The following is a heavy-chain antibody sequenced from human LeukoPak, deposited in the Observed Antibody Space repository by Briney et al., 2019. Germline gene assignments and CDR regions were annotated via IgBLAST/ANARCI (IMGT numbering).Heavy chain of an antibody. CDR1: GGSIRSGDYY. V-gene: IGHV4-61*02. D-gene: IGHD2-15*01. J-gene: IGHJ3*02. CDR2: IYTTGST. CDR3: ARDLCWAFDI. Sequence: SQTLSLTCTVSGGSIRSGDYYWSWIRQPAGKGLEWIGRIYTTGSTNYNPSLKSRVTISVDTSKDQFSLKLSSVTAADTAVYYCARDLCWAFDIWGQGTMVTVSS.